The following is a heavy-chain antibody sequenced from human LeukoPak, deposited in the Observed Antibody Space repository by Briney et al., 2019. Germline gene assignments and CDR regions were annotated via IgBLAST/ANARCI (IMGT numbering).Heavy chain of an antibody. D-gene: IGHD1-26*01. Sequence: PSETLSLTCTVSGGSISSGSYYWSWIRQPAGKGLEWIGRIYTSGSTNYNPSLKSRVTISVDTSKNQFSLKLSSVTAADTAVYYCARAGGTYLGYWYFDLWGRGTLVTVSS. J-gene: IGHJ2*01. CDR3: ARAGGTYLGYWYFDL. CDR2: IYTSGST. V-gene: IGHV4-61*02. CDR1: GGSISSGSYY.